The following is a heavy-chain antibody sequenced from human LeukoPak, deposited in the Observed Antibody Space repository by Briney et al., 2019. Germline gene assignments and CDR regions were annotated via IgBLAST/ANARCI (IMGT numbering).Heavy chain of an antibody. J-gene: IGHJ4*02. CDR3: TTDPLIAVAGTDDY. Sequence: PGGSLRLSCAASGFTFSIAWMSWVRQAPWKGLEWVGRIKSKTDGGTTDYAAPVKGRFTISRDDSKNTLYLQMNSLKTEDTAVYYCTTDPLIAVAGTDDYWGQGTLVTVSS. V-gene: IGHV3-15*01. D-gene: IGHD6-19*01. CDR2: IKSKTDGGTT. CDR1: GFTFSIAW.